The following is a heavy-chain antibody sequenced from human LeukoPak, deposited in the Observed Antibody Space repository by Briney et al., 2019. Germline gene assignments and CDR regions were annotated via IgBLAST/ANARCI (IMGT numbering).Heavy chain of an antibody. CDR1: GGSISSNY. J-gene: IGHJ4*02. Sequence: SETLSLTCTVSGGSISSNYWNWIRQPPGRGLEWIGYIYTSGSSNYNPSLKSRVTISVDTSKNQLSLKLRSVTAADTAVNYCARMGNPATVTADYWGQGTLVTVSS. CDR2: IYTSGSS. CDR3: ARMGNPATVTADY. D-gene: IGHD4-17*01. V-gene: IGHV4-59*01.